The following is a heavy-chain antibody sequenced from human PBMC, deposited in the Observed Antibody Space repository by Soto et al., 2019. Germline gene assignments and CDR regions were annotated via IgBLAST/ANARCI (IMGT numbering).Heavy chain of an antibody. D-gene: IGHD2-15*01. Sequence: GGSLRLSCAASGFTFRSYGMHWVRQAPGKGLEWLAVISNDGTNKYLADSVKGRLTLSRDNSRNTLSLEINNLRPEDTAVYYCGKDTLDCSGGDCPLYYYYGMDVWGQGTTVTAP. V-gene: IGHV3-30*18. CDR2: ISNDGTNK. J-gene: IGHJ6*02. CDR1: GFTFRSYG. CDR3: GKDTLDCSGGDCPLYYYYGMDV.